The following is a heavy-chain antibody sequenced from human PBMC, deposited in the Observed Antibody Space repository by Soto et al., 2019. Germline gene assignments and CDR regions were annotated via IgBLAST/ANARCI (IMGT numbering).Heavy chain of an antibody. V-gene: IGHV3-23*01. Sequence: VQLLESGGGLVQPGGSLRLSCAASGFTFSSYVMSWVRQAPGQGLEWVSGISGSGDNTYYADSVKGRFTISRDNSKNTLFLQMNSLRAEDTALYFCAKEMGDYYDSSGSLFDPWGQGTLVTVSS. CDR1: GFTFSSYV. D-gene: IGHD3-22*01. CDR2: ISGSGDNT. CDR3: AKEMGDYYDSSGSLFDP. J-gene: IGHJ5*02.